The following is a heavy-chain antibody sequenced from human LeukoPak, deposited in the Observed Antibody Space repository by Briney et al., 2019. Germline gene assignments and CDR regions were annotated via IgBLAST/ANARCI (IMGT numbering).Heavy chain of an antibody. CDR2: ISYDGSNK. Sequence: GGSLRLSSAASGFSFSTYGMHWVRQAPGKGLEWVAVISYDGSNKYYADSVKGRFTISRDNSKNTLYLQMNSLRAEDTAVYYCARAKSRDGYIFDYWGQGTLVTVSS. V-gene: IGHV3-30*06. CDR1: GFSFSTYG. CDR3: ARAKSRDGYIFDY. J-gene: IGHJ4*02. D-gene: IGHD5-24*01.